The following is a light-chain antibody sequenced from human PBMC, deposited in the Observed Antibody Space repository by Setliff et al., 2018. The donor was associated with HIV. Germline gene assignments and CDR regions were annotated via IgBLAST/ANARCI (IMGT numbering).Light chain of an antibody. CDR3: SSYTSSSPLDV. V-gene: IGLV2-14*01. Sequence: QSALTQPASVSGSPGQSITISCTGTSSDVGGYNYVSWHQQHPGKAPKLMIYEVSNRPSGVSDRFSGSKSGNTASLTISGLQTEDEADYFCSSYTSSSPLDVFGTGTKGTVL. J-gene: IGLJ1*01. CDR2: EVS. CDR1: SSDVGGYNY.